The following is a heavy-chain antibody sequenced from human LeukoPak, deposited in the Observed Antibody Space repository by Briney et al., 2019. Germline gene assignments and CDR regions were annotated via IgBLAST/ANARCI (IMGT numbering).Heavy chain of an antibody. D-gene: IGHD3-22*01. V-gene: IGHV4-39*01. CDR1: SGSISSSNYY. CDR3: ARHIYDSSGSNFDY. J-gene: IGHJ4*02. Sequence: SETLSLTCNVSSGSISSSNYYWGWIRQPPGKGLEWIGSIYYSGSTYSNPYLKSRVTMSVDPSKNQFSLKLSSVTAADTAVYYCARHIYDSSGSNFDYWGQGTLVTVSS. CDR2: IYYSGST.